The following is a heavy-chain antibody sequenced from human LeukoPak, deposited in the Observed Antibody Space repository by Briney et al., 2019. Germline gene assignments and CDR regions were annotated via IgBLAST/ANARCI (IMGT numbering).Heavy chain of an antibody. CDR1: GGTFSSYA. CDR2: IIPIFGTA. CDR3: ARDVEDGYKDAFDI. J-gene: IGHJ3*02. Sequence: SVKVSCKASGGTFSSYAISWVRQAPGQGLEWMGRIIPIFGTANYAQKFQGRVTTTTDESTSTAYMELSSLRSEDTAVYYCARDVEDGYKDAFDIWGQGTMVTVSS. D-gene: IGHD5-24*01. V-gene: IGHV1-69*05.